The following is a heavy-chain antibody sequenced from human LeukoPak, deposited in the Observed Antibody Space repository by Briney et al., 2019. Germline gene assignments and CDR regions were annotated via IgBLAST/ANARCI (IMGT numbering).Heavy chain of an antibody. CDR1: GGSVSSGGSY. J-gene: IGHJ4*02. V-gene: IGHV4-61*08. CDR2: ISYSGST. D-gene: IGHD3-22*01. Sequence: SETLSLTCTVSGGSVSSGGSYWSWIRQPPGKGLQWIGYISYSGSTNYNPSLKSRVTISVDTSKNQFSLKLSSVTAADTAVYYCATFKCYYDGGGYYSFDYWGQGTLVTVSS. CDR3: ATFKCYYDGGGYYSFDY.